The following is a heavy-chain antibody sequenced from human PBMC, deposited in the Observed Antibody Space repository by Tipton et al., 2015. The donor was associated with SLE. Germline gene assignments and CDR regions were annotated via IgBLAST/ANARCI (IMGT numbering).Heavy chain of an antibody. J-gene: IGHJ3*02. CDR2: VKLGETT. V-gene: IGHV4-38-2*01. CDR1: GFSISSGYY. D-gene: IGHD3-22*01. CDR3: ARGVAHYYDSGSFDI. Sequence: TLSLTCVVSGFSISSGYYWGWIRQSPEKGLEWIGEVKLGETTNYNPSLESRVTISIDTSKNQLSLKLTSVTAADSALYYCARGVAHYYDSGSFDIWGQGTMVTVSS.